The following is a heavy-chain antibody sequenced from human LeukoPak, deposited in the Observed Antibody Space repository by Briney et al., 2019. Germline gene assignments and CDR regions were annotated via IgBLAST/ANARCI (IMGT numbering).Heavy chain of an antibody. J-gene: IGHJ3*02. CDR1: GFTFSSYS. CDR2: ISGSGGST. Sequence: GGSLRLSCAASGFTFSSYSMNWVRQAPGKGLEWVSAISGSGGSTYYADSVKGRFTISRDNSKNTLYLQMNSLRAEDTAVYYCAKLGGWSGAYDAFDIWGQGTMVTVSS. CDR3: AKLGGWSGAYDAFDI. V-gene: IGHV3-23*01. D-gene: IGHD6-19*01.